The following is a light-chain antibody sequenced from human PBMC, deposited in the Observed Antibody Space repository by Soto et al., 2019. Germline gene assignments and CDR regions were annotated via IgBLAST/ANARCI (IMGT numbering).Light chain of an antibody. Sequence: DIQLTQSPSFLSASVGDRVTITCRASRGISSYLAWYQQKPGKAPKLLIYAASTLHTGVPSRFSGSGSGTEFTLTISSLQPEDFATYYCQQLNSYLITLGQGTRLEI. CDR3: QQLNSYLIT. V-gene: IGKV1-9*01. J-gene: IGKJ5*01. CDR2: AAS. CDR1: RGISSY.